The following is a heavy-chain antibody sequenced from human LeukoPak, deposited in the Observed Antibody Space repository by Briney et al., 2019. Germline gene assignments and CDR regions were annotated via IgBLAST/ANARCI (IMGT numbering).Heavy chain of an antibody. CDR2: ISGGGTT. J-gene: IGHJ4*02. D-gene: IGHD6-19*01. CDR1: GFTFSSYA. CDR3: AKVSSAWSIHY. V-gene: IGHV3-23*01. Sequence: GGSLRLSCAASGFTFSSYAMTWVRQAPGKGLEWVSGISGGGTTYYADSVKGRFTISRDNSKNTVYLQINSLRAEDTAMYYCAKVSSAWSIHYWGQGTLVTVSS.